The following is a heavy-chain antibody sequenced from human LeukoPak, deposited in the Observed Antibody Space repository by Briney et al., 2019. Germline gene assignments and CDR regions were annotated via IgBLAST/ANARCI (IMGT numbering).Heavy chain of an antibody. CDR2: IYYSGST. J-gene: IGHJ5*02. D-gene: IGHD6-13*01. CDR3: AGRERIAAARVDP. CDR1: GGSISSGGYY. V-gene: IGHV4-31*03. Sequence: SETLSLTCTVSGGSISSGGYYWSWIRQHPGKGLEWIGYIYYSGSTYYSPSLKSRVTISVDTSKNQFSLKLSSVTAADTAVYYCAGRERIAAARVDPWGQGTLVTVSS.